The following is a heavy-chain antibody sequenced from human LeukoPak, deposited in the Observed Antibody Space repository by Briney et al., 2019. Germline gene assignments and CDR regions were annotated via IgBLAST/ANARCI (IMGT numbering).Heavy chain of an antibody. J-gene: IGHJ5*02. CDR2: ISSSGSTI. D-gene: IGHD6-13*01. Sequence: GGSLRLSCAASGFTFSSYNMNWVRQAPGKGLEWVSYISSSGSTIYYADSVKGRFTISRDNAKNSLYLQMNSLRAEDTAVYYCARGPSSIAAAEGWFDPWGQGTLVTVSS. CDR1: GFTFSSYN. V-gene: IGHV3-48*04. CDR3: ARGPSSIAAAEGWFDP.